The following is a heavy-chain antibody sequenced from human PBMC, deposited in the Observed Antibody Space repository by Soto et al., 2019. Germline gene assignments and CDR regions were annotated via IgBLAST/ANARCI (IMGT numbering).Heavy chain of an antibody. CDR2: IIPIFGTA. D-gene: IGHD2-15*01. V-gene: IGHV1-69*13. J-gene: IGHJ3*02. CDR1: GGTFSSYA. CDR3: ARGIKYGGNVDAFDI. Sequence: SVKVSCKASGGTFSSYAISWVRQAPGQGLEWMGGIIPIFGTANYAQKFQGRVTITADESTSTAYMELSSLRSEDTAVYYCARGIKYGGNVDAFDIWGQGTMVTVSS.